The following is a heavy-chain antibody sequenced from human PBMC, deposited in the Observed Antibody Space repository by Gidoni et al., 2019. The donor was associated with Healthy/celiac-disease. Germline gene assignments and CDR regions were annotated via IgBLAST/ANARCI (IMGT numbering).Heavy chain of an antibody. CDR2: ISWNSGSI. CDR3: AKDKAAGSGPANPYYYYYGMDV. J-gene: IGHJ6*02. CDR1: GFTFDDYA. V-gene: IGHV3-9*01. D-gene: IGHD6-13*01. Sequence: EVQLVESGGGWVQPGRSLRLSCAASGFTFDDYAMHWVRQAPGKGLEWVSGISWNSGSIGYADSVKGRFTISRDNAKNSLYLQMNRLRAEDTALYYCAKDKAAGSGPANPYYYYYGMDVWGQGTTVTVSS.